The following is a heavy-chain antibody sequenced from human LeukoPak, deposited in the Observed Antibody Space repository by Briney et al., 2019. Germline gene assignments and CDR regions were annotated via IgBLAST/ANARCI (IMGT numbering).Heavy chain of an antibody. Sequence: ASVKVSCKASGYTFTNYAMNWVRQAPGQGLEWMGWINTNTGNPTYAQDFTGRFVFSLDTSVSTAYLQISSLKAEDTAVYYCARDLGVAAAGPGEDYWGQGTLVTVSS. CDR3: ARDLGVAAAGPGEDY. CDR1: GYTFTNYA. CDR2: INTNTGNP. D-gene: IGHD6-13*01. V-gene: IGHV7-4-1*02. J-gene: IGHJ4*02.